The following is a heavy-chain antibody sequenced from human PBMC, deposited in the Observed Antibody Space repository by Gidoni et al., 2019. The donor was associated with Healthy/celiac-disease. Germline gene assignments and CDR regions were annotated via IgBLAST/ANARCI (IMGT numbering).Heavy chain of an antibody. V-gene: IGHV1-69*06. D-gene: IGHD6-13*01. CDR1: GVTFSSYA. CDR3: ASGRLMEGIAAAGIHAFDI. Sequence: QVQLVQSGAEVKKPGSSVKVSCKASGVTFSSYAISWVRQAPGQGLEWMGGIIPIFGTANYAQKFQGRVTITADKSTSTAYMELSSLRSEDTAVYYCASGRLMEGIAAAGIHAFDIWGQGTMVTVSS. J-gene: IGHJ3*02. CDR2: IIPIFGTA.